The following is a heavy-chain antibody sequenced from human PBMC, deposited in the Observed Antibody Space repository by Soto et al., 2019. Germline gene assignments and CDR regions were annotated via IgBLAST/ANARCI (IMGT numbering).Heavy chain of an antibody. D-gene: IGHD6-13*01. Sequence: SETLSLTCAVYGGSFGCYYWSWIRQPPGKGLEWIGEINHSGSTNYNPSLKSRVTISVDTSKNQFSLKLSSVTAADTAVYYCARVGAAADLGFDYWGQGTLVTVSS. V-gene: IGHV4-34*01. CDR2: INHSGST. J-gene: IGHJ4*02. CDR3: ARVGAAADLGFDY. CDR1: GGSFGCYY.